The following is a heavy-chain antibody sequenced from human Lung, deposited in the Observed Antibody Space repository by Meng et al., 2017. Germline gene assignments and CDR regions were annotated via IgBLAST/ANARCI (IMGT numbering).Heavy chain of an antibody. CDR2: IYYSGST. V-gene: IGHV4-31*03. CDR3: ARETEYYDSSGYSVESYYFDY. Sequence: EAGPVLVDPSQPLSLTCTVSGGSISSGGYYWSWIRQHPGKGLEWIGYIYYSGSTYYNPSLKSRVTISVDTSKNQFSLKLSSVTAADTAVYYCARETEYYDSSGYSVESYYFDYWGQGTLVTVSS. D-gene: IGHD3-22*01. J-gene: IGHJ4*02. CDR1: GGSISSGGYY.